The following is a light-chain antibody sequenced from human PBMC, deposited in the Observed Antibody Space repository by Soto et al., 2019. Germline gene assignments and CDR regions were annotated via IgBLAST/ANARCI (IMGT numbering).Light chain of an antibody. CDR1: QSVDSKD. CDR2: AAS. Sequence: QCPGTQDLTPGGRASLYRRDSQSVDSKDLAWYQQKPGQAPRILIFAASSRATGIPDRFSGSGSGTKFTLTLRSLQSEDFGVHSCQQHHNWPAITFGQGTRLEIK. CDR3: QQHHNWPAIT. V-gene: IGKV3D-15*01. J-gene: IGKJ5*01.